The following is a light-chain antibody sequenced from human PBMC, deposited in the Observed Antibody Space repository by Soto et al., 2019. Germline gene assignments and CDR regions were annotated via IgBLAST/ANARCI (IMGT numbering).Light chain of an antibody. CDR2: GAS. V-gene: IGKV3-20*01. Sequence: EIVLTQSPDTLSLSPGERATLSCRASQSVSSNFLAWYQQKPGQAPRLLIYGASHRATGIPDRFSGSGSGTDFTLTISRLEPEDFAVYYCQQYGSIPRTFGQGTRWISN. CDR1: QSVSSNF. J-gene: IGKJ1*01. CDR3: QQYGSIPRT.